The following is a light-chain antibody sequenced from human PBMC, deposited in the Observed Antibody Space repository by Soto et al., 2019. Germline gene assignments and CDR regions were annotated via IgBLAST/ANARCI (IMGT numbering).Light chain of an antibody. J-gene: IGLJ1*01. Sequence: QSVLTQPASVSASPGQSITISCTGTSSDIGDYDYVSWYQQHPGKAPKLIIYEVINRPSGVSDRFSGSKSGNTASLTISGLQSEEEADYYCTSYTTINTYIFATGTKVTVL. V-gene: IGLV2-14*01. CDR2: EVI. CDR3: TSYTTINTYI. CDR1: SSDIGDYDY.